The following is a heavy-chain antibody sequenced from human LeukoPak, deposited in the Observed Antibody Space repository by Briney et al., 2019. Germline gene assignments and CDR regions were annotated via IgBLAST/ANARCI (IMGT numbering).Heavy chain of an antibody. Sequence: GSLRLSCAASGFTFSSYWMSWVRQAPGKGLEWVANIKQDGSEKYYVDSVKGRFTISRDNAKNSLYLQMNSLRAEDTAVYYCARENSVLMVYAYFDYWAQGTLVTVSS. V-gene: IGHV3-7*01. D-gene: IGHD2-8*01. CDR2: IKQDGSEK. CDR1: GFTFSSYW. CDR3: ARENSVLMVYAYFDY. J-gene: IGHJ4*02.